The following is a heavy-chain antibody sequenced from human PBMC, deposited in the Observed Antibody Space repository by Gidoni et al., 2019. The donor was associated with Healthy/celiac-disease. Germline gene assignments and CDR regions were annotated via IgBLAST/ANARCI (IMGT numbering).Heavy chain of an antibody. CDR2: INHSGST. CDR3: AREGYGGNSGSDY. D-gene: IGHD4-17*01. CDR1: GGSFSGYY. V-gene: IGHV4-34*01. J-gene: IGHJ4*02. Sequence: QVQLQQWGAGLLKPSETLSLTCAVYGGSFSGYYWSWSRQPPGKGLEWIGEINHSGSTNYNPSLKSRVTISVDTSKNQFSLKLSSVTAADTAVYYCAREGYGGNSGSDYWGQGTLVTVSS.